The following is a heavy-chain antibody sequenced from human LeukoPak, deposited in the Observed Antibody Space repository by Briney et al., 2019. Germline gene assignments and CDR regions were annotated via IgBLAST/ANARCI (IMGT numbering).Heavy chain of an antibody. CDR3: ARDPLGPGDHGRGAFDI. Sequence: SETLSLTCAVSGGSISSSNWWGWVRQPPGKGLEWIGEIYHSGSTNYNPSLKSRVTISVDKSKNQFSLKLSSVTAADTAVYYCARDPLGPGDHGRGAFDIWGQGTMVTVSS. D-gene: IGHD4-17*01. V-gene: IGHV4-4*02. CDR1: GGSISSSNW. J-gene: IGHJ3*02. CDR2: IYHSGST.